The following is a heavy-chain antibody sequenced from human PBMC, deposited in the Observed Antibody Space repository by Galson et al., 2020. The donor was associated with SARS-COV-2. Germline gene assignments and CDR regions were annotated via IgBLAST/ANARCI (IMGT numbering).Heavy chain of an antibody. J-gene: IGHJ6*02. Sequence: SETLSLTCSVSGGSISGHYWSWIRQSPGKGLEWIGYIYNSGFKYNPSLKSRVVISRDTSNNQVSLKVNSVTAADSAVYYCARLGAFCGGDCYSGGGVPERYGFDVWGRGTTVTVSS. CDR2: IYNSGF. D-gene: IGHD2-21*02. CDR3: ARLGAFCGGDCYSGGGVPERYGFDV. CDR1: GGSISGHY. V-gene: IGHV4-59*11.